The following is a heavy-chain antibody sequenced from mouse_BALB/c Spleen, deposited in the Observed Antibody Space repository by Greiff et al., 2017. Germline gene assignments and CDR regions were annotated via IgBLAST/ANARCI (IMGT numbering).Heavy chain of an antibody. V-gene: IGHV7-3*02. J-gene: IGHJ2*01. CDR3: ARAPYGNYYFDY. CDR1: GFTFTDYY. D-gene: IGHD2-1*01. Sequence: EVKLMESGGGLVQPGGSLRLSCATSGFTFTDYYMSWVRQPPGKALEWLGFIRNKANGYTTEYSASVKGRFTISRDNSQSILYLQMNTLRAEDSATYYCARAPYGNYYFDYWGQGTTLTVSS. CDR2: IRNKANGYTT.